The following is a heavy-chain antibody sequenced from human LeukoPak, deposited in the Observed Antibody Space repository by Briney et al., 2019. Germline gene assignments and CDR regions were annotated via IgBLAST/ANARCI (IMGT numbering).Heavy chain of an antibody. Sequence: SQTLSLTCAIPGDSVSSNSAAWNWIRQSPSRGLEWLGRTYYRSKWYNDYAVSVKSRITINPDTSKNQFSLQLNSVTPEDTAVYYCARDRGSGEIQLSGNFDYWGQGTLVTVSS. D-gene: IGHD5-18*01. CDR2: TYYRSKWYN. CDR1: GDSVSSNSAA. V-gene: IGHV6-1*01. CDR3: ARDRGSGEIQLSGNFDY. J-gene: IGHJ4*02.